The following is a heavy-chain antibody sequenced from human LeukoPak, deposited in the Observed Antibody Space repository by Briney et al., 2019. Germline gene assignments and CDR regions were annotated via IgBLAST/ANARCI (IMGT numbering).Heavy chain of an antibody. V-gene: IGHV3-21*01. J-gene: IGHJ4*02. Sequence: GGSLRLSCAASGLTFNTYTMNWVRQAPGKGLEWVSSISSTSSYIYYADSVKGRFTVSRDNGKNSLFLQMNSLRTEDTAVYYCARHDFWSGFKGGDYWGQGTLVTVSS. D-gene: IGHD3-3*01. CDR3: ARHDFWSGFKGGDY. CDR1: GLTFNTYT. CDR2: ISSTSSYI.